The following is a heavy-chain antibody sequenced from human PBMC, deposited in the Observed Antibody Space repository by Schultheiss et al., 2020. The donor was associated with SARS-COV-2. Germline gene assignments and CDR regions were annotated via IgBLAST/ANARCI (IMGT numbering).Heavy chain of an antibody. CDR3: ARDGWKLREYCGGDCYMGYFDL. V-gene: IGHV3-30*04. D-gene: IGHD2-21*02. J-gene: IGHJ2*01. CDR2: ISYDGSNK. Sequence: GGSLRLSCAASGFTFSSYAMSWVRQAPGKGLEWVAVISYDGSNKYYADSVKGRFTISRDNSKNTLYLQMNSLRAEDTAVYYCARDGWKLREYCGGDCYMGYFDLWGRGTLVTVSS. CDR1: GFTFSSYA.